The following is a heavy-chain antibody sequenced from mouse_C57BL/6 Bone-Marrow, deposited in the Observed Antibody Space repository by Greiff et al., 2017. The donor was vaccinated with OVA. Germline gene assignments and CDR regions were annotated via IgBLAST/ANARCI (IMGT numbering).Heavy chain of an antibody. CDR2: ISNGGGST. V-gene: IGHV5-12*01. Sequence: EVMLVESGGGLVQPGGSLKLSCAASGFTFSDYYMHWVRQTPEKRLEWVAYISNGGGSTYYPDTVKGRFTISRDNAKNTLYLQMSRLKSEDTAMYYCARHYDYYFDYGGQGTTLTVAS. CDR1: GFTFSDYY. D-gene: IGHD2-4*01. J-gene: IGHJ2*01. CDR3: ARHYDYYFDY.